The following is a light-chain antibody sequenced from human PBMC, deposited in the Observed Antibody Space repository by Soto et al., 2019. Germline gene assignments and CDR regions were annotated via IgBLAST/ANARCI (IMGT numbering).Light chain of an antibody. CDR2: DAS. J-gene: IGKJ2*01. CDR1: QSVSRY. Sequence: EIVLTQSPATLSLSPGERATLSCRASQSVSRYLAWYQQKPGQAPRLLIYDASNRATGITARFSGSGSGTDFTLTISSLETEDFAVYYWQQRSNWPPYTFGQGTKLEIK. V-gene: IGKV3-11*01. CDR3: QQRSNWPPYT.